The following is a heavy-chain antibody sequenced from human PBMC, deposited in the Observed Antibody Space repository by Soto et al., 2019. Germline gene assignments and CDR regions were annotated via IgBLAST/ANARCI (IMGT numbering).Heavy chain of an antibody. CDR3: AREGPAPYYYGMDV. D-gene: IGHD6-25*01. Sequence: QVQLVQSGGEVKKPGASVKVSCKTSGYSFTTYGISWVRQAPGQGLEWMGWISGYNGNTHYAQKFQGRVSMTTDTSTSTAYMELRSLRPDDTAVYYCAREGPAPYYYGMDVWGQGTTVTVSS. CDR1: GYSFTTYG. J-gene: IGHJ6*02. V-gene: IGHV1-18*01. CDR2: ISGYNGNT.